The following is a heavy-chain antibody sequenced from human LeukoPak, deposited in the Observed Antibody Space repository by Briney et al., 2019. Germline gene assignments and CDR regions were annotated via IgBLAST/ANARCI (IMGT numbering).Heavy chain of an antibody. J-gene: IGHJ4*02. V-gene: IGHV3-23*01. CDR3: AKDQGSSGWYGGIDY. CDR2: ISGSASST. Sequence: GGSLRLSCAASGFTFSDYAMSWVRQAPGKGLEWVSAISGSASSTYYADSVKGRFTISRDNSKNTLYLQMNSLRAEDTAVYYCAKDQGSSGWYGGIDYWGQGTLVTVSS. CDR1: GFTFSDYA. D-gene: IGHD6-19*01.